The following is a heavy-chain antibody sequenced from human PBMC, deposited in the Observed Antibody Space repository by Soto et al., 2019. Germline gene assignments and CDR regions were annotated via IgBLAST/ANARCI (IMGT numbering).Heavy chain of an antibody. J-gene: IGHJ6*02. CDR1: GYTFTRSG. CDR3: AREGVAPYYYYGMDV. CDR2: ISSYNGDT. V-gene: IGHV1-18*01. D-gene: IGHD5-12*01. Sequence: QVQLVQSGAEVKKPGASVKVSCKASGYTFTRSGISWVRQAPGQGPEWMGWISSYNGDTNYAQTFQGRVTMTTDTSTSTAYMELTSLRSDDTAVYYCAREGVAPYYYYGMDVWGQGTPVTVSS.